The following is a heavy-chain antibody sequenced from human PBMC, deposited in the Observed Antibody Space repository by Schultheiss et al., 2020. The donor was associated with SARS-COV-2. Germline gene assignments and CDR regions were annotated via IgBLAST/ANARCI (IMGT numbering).Heavy chain of an antibody. J-gene: IGHJ4*02. CDR3: ARDPGITGTDY. V-gene: IGHV3-30*03. D-gene: IGHD1-20*01. CDR1: GFTFSSYA. CDR2: ISYDGSNK. Sequence: GGSLRLSCAASGFTFSSYAMSWVRQAPGKGLEWVAVISYDGSNKYYADSVKGRFTISRDNSKNTLYLQMNSLRAEDTAVYYCARDPGITGTDYWGQGTLVTVAS.